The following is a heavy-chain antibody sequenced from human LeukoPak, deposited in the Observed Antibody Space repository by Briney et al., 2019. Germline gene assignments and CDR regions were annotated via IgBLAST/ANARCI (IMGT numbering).Heavy chain of an antibody. Sequence: GGSLRLSCAASGFTFSSYSMNWVRQAPGKGLEWVSSISSSSSYKCYADSVKGRFTISRDNAKNSLYLQMNSLRAEDTAVYYCARRWGSHDAFDIWGQGTMVTVSS. D-gene: IGHD7-27*01. CDR3: ARRWGSHDAFDI. J-gene: IGHJ3*02. CDR2: ISSSSSYK. CDR1: GFTFSSYS. V-gene: IGHV3-21*01.